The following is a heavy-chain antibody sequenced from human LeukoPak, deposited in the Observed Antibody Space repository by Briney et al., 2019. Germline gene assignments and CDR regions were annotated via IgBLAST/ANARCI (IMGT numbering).Heavy chain of an antibody. CDR3: AKAVAATHYYYYYYMDV. D-gene: IGHD2-15*01. J-gene: IGHJ6*03. V-gene: IGHV3-9*01. CDR2: ISWNSGTI. CDR1: GFTFDDYA. Sequence: GGSLRLSCAASGFTFDDYAMHWVRRAPGKGLEWVSGISWNSGTIDYMDSVKGRFTISRDNAKNSLYLQMNSLRAEDTAVYYCAKAVAATHYYYYYYMDVWGKGTTVTVSS.